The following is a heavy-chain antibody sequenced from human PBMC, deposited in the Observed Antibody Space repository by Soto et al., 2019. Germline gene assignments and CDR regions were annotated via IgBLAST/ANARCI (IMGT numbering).Heavy chain of an antibody. Sequence: PGESLTISCKGSGYSFTSYWIGCVRQMPGKGLEWMGIIYPGDSDTRYSPSFQGQVTISADKSISTAYLQWSSLKASDTAMYYCARGNSLSYYYYGMDVWGQGTTVTVSS. CDR3: ARGNSLSYYYYGMDV. D-gene: IGHD6-13*01. CDR2: IYPGDSDT. CDR1: GYSFTSYW. V-gene: IGHV5-51*01. J-gene: IGHJ6*02.